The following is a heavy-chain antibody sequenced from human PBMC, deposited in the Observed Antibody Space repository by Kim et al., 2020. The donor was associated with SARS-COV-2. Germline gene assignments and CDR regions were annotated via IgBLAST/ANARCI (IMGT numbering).Heavy chain of an antibody. CDR3: AKVRYCTNGVCPITPYFQH. CDR2: ISYDGSNK. Sequence: GGSLRLSCAASGFTFSSYGMHWVRQAPGKGLEWVAVISYDGSNKYYADSVKGRFTISRDNSKNTLYLQMNSLRAEDTAVYYCAKVRYCTNGVCPITPYFQHWGQGTLVTVSS. V-gene: IGHV3-30*18. D-gene: IGHD2-8*01. J-gene: IGHJ1*01. CDR1: GFTFSSYG.